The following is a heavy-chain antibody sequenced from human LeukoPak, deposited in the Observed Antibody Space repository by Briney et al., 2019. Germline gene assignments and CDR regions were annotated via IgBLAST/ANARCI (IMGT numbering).Heavy chain of an antibody. CDR1: GGTFSSYA. J-gene: IGHJ4*02. CDR2: ISAYNGNT. V-gene: IGHV1-18*01. Sequence: ASVKVSCKASGGTFSSYAISWVRQAPGQGLEWMGWISAYNGNTNYAQKFQGRVTMTTDTSTSTAYMELRSLRSDDTAVYYCARDRGYCSITSCYSASLDWGQGTLVTVSS. CDR3: ARDRGYCSITSCYSASLD. D-gene: IGHD2-2*01.